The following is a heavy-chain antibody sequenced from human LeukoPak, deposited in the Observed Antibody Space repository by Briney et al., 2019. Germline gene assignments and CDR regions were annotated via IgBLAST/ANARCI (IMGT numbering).Heavy chain of an antibody. CDR2: ITRDGSST. J-gene: IGHJ6*04. CDR3: ARDPGYESWSPFWGGMDV. D-gene: IGHD3-16*01. V-gene: IGHV3-74*01. Sequence: GGSQRLSCAASGFTFSSSWMHWVRQAPGKGLVRVSRITRDGSSTTYADSVKGRFTTSRDNAKNTLYLQMDSLRDDDTAVYYCARDPGYESWSPFWGGMDVWGNGTTVIVSS. CDR1: GFTFSSSW.